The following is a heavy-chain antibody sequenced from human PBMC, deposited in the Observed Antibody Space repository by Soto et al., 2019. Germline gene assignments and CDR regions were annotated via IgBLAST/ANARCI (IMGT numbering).Heavy chain of an antibody. J-gene: IGHJ4*02. CDR2: IYYSGTT. CDR1: GGSISSGGYY. D-gene: IGHD1-26*01. V-gene: IGHV4-31*03. Sequence: SETLSLTCTVSGGSISSGGYYWSWVRQHPGKGLEWIGYIYYSGTTYYNPSLKSRVTISVDTSKNQFSLKLSSVSAADTAVYYCARGGSYPYFDYWGQGTLVTVSS. CDR3: ARGGSYPYFDY.